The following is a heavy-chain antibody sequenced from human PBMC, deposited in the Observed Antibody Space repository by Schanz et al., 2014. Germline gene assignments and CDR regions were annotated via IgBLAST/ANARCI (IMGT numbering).Heavy chain of an antibody. CDR1: GITFSSHS. V-gene: IGHV3-48*01. Sequence: VQLVESGGGLVKPGGSLRLSCAASGITFSSHSFNWVRQAPGKGLEWISYITYNGGTIYYADSVKGRFTISRDNSKNTVYIQMNSLRAEDTAVYYCARGGPAYYFDDWGQGTLVTVSS. J-gene: IGHJ4*02. CDR2: ITYNGGTI. CDR3: ARGGPAYYFDD.